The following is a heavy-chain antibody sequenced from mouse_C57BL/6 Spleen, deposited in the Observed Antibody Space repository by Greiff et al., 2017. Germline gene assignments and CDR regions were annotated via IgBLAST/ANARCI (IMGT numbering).Heavy chain of an antibody. Sequence: VKLQESGAELVKPGASVKISCKASGYAFSSYWMNWVKQRPGKGLEWIGQIYPGDGDTNYNGKFKGKATLTADKSSSTAYMQLSSLTSEDSAVYFCARPSGYENYYAMDYWGQGTSVTVSS. D-gene: IGHD3-2*02. CDR2: IYPGDGDT. J-gene: IGHJ4*01. CDR1: GYAFSSYW. CDR3: ARPSGYENYYAMDY. V-gene: IGHV1-80*01.